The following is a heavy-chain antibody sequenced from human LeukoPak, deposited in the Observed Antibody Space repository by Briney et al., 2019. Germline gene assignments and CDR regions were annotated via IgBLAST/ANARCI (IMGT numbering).Heavy chain of an antibody. CDR2: INPSGGST. CDR1: GYTFTSYY. J-gene: IGHJ3*02. V-gene: IGHV1-46*01. CDR3: ASLLSGIAVLNAFDI. Sequence: ASVKVSCKASGYTFTSYYMHWVRQAPGQGLEWMGIINPSGGSTSYAQKFQGRVTMTRDMSTSTVYMELSSLRSEDTAVYYCASLLSGIAVLNAFDIWGQGTMVTVSS. D-gene: IGHD6-19*01.